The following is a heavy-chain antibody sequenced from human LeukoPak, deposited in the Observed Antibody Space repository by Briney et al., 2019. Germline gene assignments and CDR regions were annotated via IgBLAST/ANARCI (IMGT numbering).Heavy chain of an antibody. CDR1: GFTFSSYA. D-gene: IGHD5-24*01. V-gene: IGHV3-23*01. J-gene: IGHJ4*02. CDR3: AKGRRWLQRCFNY. Sequence: GGSLRLSCAASGFTFSSYAMSWVRQAPGEGVEWVSAISGSGGSTYYADSVKGRFTISRDNSKNTLYLQMNSLRAEDTAVYYCAKGRRWLQRCFNYWGQGTLVTVSS. CDR2: ISGSGGST.